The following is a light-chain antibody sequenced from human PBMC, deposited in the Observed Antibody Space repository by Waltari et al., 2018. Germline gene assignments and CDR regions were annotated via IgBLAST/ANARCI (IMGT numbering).Light chain of an antibody. CDR2: DAS. J-gene: IGKJ3*01. Sequence: EMVLTQSPATLSLSPGERAPPSCRASQRISSYLAWYQQKPGQAPRLPIYDASTRATGIPARFSGSGSGTDFTLIISSLEPEDFAVYYCQHRGHWPPEATFGPGTKVDIK. CDR1: QRISSY. V-gene: IGKV3-11*01. CDR3: QHRGHWPPEAT.